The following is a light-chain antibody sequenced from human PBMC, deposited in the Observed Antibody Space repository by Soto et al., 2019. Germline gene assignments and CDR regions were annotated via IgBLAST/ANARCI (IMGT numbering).Light chain of an antibody. CDR3: HLYYTAPFT. CDR1: QNILFSSNNKNY. V-gene: IGKV4-1*01. Sequence: DIVMTQSPDSLAVSLGERATINCKSSQNILFSSNNKNYLAWFQQKPGQPPKLLFYWASTRESGVPDRFSGSGSGTDFTLTISSLQAEDVAVYYCHLYYTAPFTFGPGTTVDIK. J-gene: IGKJ3*01. CDR2: WAS.